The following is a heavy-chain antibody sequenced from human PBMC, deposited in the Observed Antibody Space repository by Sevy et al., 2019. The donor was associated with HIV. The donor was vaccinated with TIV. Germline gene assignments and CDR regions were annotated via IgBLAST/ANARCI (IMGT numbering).Heavy chain of an antibody. CDR1: GYTLTRLA. CDR3: ATTKDYYENSGDPFDY. CDR2: FDTEDNER. Sequence: ASVKVSCKVSGYTLTRLAMHWVRQAPGKGLEWMGSFDTEDNERIYAQKWQGRFSMTEDTSTDTAYMELSNLGSEDTAVYYCATTKDYYENSGDPFDYWGQGTLVTVSS. V-gene: IGHV1-24*01. J-gene: IGHJ4*02. D-gene: IGHD3-22*01.